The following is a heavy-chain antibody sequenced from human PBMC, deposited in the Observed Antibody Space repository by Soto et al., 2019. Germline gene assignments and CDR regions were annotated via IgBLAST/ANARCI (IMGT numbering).Heavy chain of an antibody. CDR2: IIPIFGTA. Sequence: SVKVSCKASGGTFSSYAISWVRQAPGQGLEWMGGIIPIFGTANYAQKFQGRVTITADESTSTAYMELSSLRSEDTAVYYCARESPSSITIFGVVRWFDPWGQGTLVTVSS. V-gene: IGHV1-69*13. CDR1: GGTFSSYA. D-gene: IGHD3-3*01. CDR3: ARESPSSITIFGVVRWFDP. J-gene: IGHJ5*02.